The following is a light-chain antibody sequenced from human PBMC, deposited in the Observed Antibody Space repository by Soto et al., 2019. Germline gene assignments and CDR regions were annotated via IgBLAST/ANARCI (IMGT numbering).Light chain of an antibody. Sequence: IQVTQSPSALSAYVRDRVTITCRASQAITNNLAWYQQKPGNPPKLLIYDDSTLHSGVPSRFSGSRAGTEFTLTIISLQPEDFAPYYCQQYNSYLLTFGGGTKVDIK. J-gene: IGKJ4*01. V-gene: IGKV1-9*01. CDR2: DDS. CDR1: QAITNN. CDR3: QQYNSYLLT.